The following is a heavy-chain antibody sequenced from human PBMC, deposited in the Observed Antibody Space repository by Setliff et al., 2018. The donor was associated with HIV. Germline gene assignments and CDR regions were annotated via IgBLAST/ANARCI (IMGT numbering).Heavy chain of an antibody. V-gene: IGHV7-4-1*02. CDR1: GYSFSNYA. J-gene: IGHJ6*03. CDR3: APPLSTYMDV. CDR2: ISTNTGTP. Sequence: ASVPFSCPTSGYSFSNYAINWVRQAPGQGLEWMGWISTNTGTPPYAQGFTGRFVFSLDTSVSTADLESSSLKAEDTAVYYCAPPLSTYMDVWVKGTTVTVSS. D-gene: IGHD2-2*01.